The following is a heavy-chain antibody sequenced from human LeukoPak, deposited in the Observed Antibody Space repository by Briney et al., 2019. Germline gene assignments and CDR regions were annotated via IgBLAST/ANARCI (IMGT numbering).Heavy chain of an antibody. V-gene: IGHV1-18*01. J-gene: IGHJ4*02. Sequence: GASVKVSCKASGYTFTNYGIIWVRQAPGQGLEWMGWISAYNGNTNYAHKVQGRVTMTTDTSTSTAYMELRSLRSDDTAVYYCAVAAAGTIGDYWGQGTLVTVSS. CDR3: AVAAAGTIGDY. CDR2: ISAYNGNT. CDR1: GYTFTNYG. D-gene: IGHD6-13*01.